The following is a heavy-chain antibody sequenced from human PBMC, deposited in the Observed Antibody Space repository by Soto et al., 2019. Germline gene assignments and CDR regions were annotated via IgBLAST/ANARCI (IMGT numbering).Heavy chain of an antibody. CDR1: GGSIRSGSYF. CDR2: FYYSGNT. V-gene: IGHV4-31*03. CDR3: ARYYGEYNQFDP. D-gene: IGHD3-3*01. J-gene: IGHJ5*02. Sequence: QVQLQESGPGLVKPSQTLSLTCTVSGGSIRSGSYFWGWIRQYPGKGLEWIGYFYYSGNTYYNASLKSRVTISIDTSENQFSLKLRSVTAADTAVYYCARYYGEYNQFDPWGQGTLVTVSS.